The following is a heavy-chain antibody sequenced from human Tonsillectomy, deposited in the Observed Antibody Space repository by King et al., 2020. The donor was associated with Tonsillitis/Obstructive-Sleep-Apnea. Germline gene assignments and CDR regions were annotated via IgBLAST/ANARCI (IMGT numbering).Heavy chain of an antibody. D-gene: IGHD1-20*01. V-gene: IGHV6-1*01. Sequence: QLQQSGPGLVKPSQTLSLTCAISGDSVSSNSAAWNWIRQSPSRGLEWLGRTYYRSKWYNDYAVSVKSRLTINPDTSKNHFSLHLSPVTPEDTAVNYCLRSNWTAFGYFYGMDVWGQGTTVTVSS. CDR2: TYYRSKWYN. J-gene: IGHJ6*02. CDR3: LRSNWTAFGYFYGMDV. CDR1: GDSVSSNSAA.